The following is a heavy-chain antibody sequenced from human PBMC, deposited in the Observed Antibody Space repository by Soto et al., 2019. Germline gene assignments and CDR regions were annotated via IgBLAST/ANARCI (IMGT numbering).Heavy chain of an antibody. CDR3: ARGDYYDTSGPFSDAFDI. Sequence: GGDPRLSSAGSGFTFFTDLVSWGPPAPWEGVGWVGNIKRQGSEKWYVDSVKGRFTISRDNAKNSLYLQMSSLRVEDTAVYYCARGDYYDTSGPFSDAFDIWGKGTMVTVSS. CDR2: IKRQGSEK. J-gene: IGHJ3*02. D-gene: IGHD3-22*01. CDR1: GFTFFTDL. V-gene: IGHV3-7*04.